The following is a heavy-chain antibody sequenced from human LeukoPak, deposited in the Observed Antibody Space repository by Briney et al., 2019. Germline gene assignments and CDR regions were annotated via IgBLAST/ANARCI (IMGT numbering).Heavy chain of an antibody. J-gene: IGHJ6*02. CDR2: IYPGDSDT. D-gene: IGHD6-19*01. V-gene: IGHV5-51*01. Sequence: GESLKISCKGSGYSFTSYWIGWVRQMPGKGLEWMGIIYPGDSDTRYSPSFQGQVTISADKSISTAYLQWSSLKASDTAVYYCARHEVAPIAVAGTVSPATYGMDVWGQGTTVTVSS. CDR1: GYSFTSYW. CDR3: ARHEVAPIAVAGTVSPATYGMDV.